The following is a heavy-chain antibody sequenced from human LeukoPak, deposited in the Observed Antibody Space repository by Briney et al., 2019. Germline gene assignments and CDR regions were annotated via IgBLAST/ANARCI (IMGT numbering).Heavy chain of an antibody. V-gene: IGHV1-8*03. CDR3: ARAGSDSSGIPLDY. D-gene: IGHD3-22*01. CDR1: GYTFTSYD. CDR2: MNPNSGNT. Sequence: GASVKVSCKASGYTFTSYDINWVRQATGQGLEWMGWMNPNSGNTGYAQKFQGRVTITRNTSISTAYMELSSLRSEDTAVYYCARAGSDSSGIPLDYWGQGTLVTVSS. J-gene: IGHJ4*02.